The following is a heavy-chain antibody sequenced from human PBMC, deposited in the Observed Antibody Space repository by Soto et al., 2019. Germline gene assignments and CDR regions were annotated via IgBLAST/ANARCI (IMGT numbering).Heavy chain of an antibody. CDR2: IYWDDDK. Sequence: QITLKESGHALVKPTQTLTLTCTFSGFSLSTSGVGVGWIRQPPGKALEWLALIYWDDDKRYSPSLKSRLTITKDTSKNQVVLTMTNMDPVDTATYYCAHPSGGDYGRYFYYWGQGTLVTVSS. V-gene: IGHV2-5*02. CDR3: AHPSGGDYGRYFYY. CDR1: GFSLSTSGVG. D-gene: IGHD4-17*01. J-gene: IGHJ4*02.